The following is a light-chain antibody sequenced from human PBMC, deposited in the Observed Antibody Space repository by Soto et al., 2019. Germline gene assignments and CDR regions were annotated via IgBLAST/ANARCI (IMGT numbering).Light chain of an antibody. CDR2: WAS. CDR1: QSVLYSSNNKNY. J-gene: IGKJ3*01. V-gene: IGKV4-1*01. CDR3: QYGFT. Sequence: DIVMTQSPDSLAVSLGERATINCKSSQSVLYSSNNKNYLAWYQQKPGQPPKLVIYWASTRESGVPDRFSGSGSGTDFTLTISSLQAEDVSVYYCQYGFTFGPGTKVDIK.